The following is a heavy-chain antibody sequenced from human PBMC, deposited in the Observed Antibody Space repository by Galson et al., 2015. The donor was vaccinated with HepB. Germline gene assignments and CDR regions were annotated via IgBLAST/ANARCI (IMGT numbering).Heavy chain of an antibody. Sequence: SLRLSCAASEFTFGSSWMHWVRQGPGQGLAWVARINSDGSAINYADSVKGRFTISRDNAKNTLYLQMDSLRAEDTAVYYCARPKTSSSGYSYWGQGTLVTVSS. CDR2: INSDGSAI. CDR1: EFTFGSSW. J-gene: IGHJ1*01. D-gene: IGHD3-22*01. V-gene: IGHV3-74*01. CDR3: ARPKTSSSGYSY.